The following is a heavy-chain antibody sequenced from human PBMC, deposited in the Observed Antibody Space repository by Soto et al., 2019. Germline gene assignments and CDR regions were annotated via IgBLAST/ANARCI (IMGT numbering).Heavy chain of an antibody. CDR1: GYTFTNYY. J-gene: IGHJ4*02. CDR3: ARREPAPGG. Sequence: VKVSCKASGYTFTNYYMHWVRQAPGQGLEWMGWINPNSGGTNYAQKFQGRVTMTRDTSISTAYMELSRLTSDDTAVYYCARREPAPGGWGQGTLVTVSS. CDR2: INPNSGGT. V-gene: IGHV1-2*02. D-gene: IGHD1-26*01.